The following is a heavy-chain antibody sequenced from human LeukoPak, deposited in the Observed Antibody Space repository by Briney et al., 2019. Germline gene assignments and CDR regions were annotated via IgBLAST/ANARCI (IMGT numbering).Heavy chain of an antibody. CDR2: INGDGGTT. D-gene: IGHD3-10*01. J-gene: IGHJ6*03. Sequence: GGSLRLSCAASGFTFRIYAMSWVRQAPGKGLEWVSFINGDGGTTHYADSVKGRFNISRDNSKNTVYLHMNSLRADDTAVYYCAKGNYYGSGSFYNPADYYMDVWGKGTTVTVSS. CDR3: AKGNYYGSGSFYNPADYYMDV. V-gene: IGHV3-23*01. CDR1: GFTFRIYA.